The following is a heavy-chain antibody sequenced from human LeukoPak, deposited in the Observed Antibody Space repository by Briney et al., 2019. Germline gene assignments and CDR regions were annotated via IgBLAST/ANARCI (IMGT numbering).Heavy chain of an antibody. J-gene: IGHJ3*02. CDR2: INHSGST. CDR1: GGSFSGYY. Sequence: SETLSLTCAVYGGSFSGYYWSWIRQPPGKGLEWIGEINHSGSTNYNPSLKSRVTISVDTSKNQFSLKLSSVTAADRAVYYCARAGYEPPADIWGQGTMVTVSS. D-gene: IGHD5-12*01. CDR3: ARAGYEPPADI. V-gene: IGHV4-34*01.